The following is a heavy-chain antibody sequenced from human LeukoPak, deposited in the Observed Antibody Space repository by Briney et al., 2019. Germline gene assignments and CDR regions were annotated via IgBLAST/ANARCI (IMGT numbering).Heavy chain of an antibody. CDR1: GFTFGDYA. Sequence: GGSLRLSCTASGFTFGDYAMSWVRQAPGKGLEWVGFIRSKAYGGTTEYAASVKGRFTISRDDSKSIAYLQMNSLKTEDTAVYYCTRVCPRDSSSWYCGLYWGQGTLVTVSS. CDR3: TRVCPRDSSSWYCGLY. V-gene: IGHV3-49*04. CDR2: IRSKAYGGTT. J-gene: IGHJ4*02. D-gene: IGHD6-13*01.